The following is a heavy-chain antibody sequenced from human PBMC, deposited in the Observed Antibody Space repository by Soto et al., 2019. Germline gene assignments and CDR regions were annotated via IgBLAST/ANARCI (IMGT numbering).Heavy chain of an antibody. J-gene: IGHJ6*02. Sequence: GGSLRLSCAASGFTFSSYDMHWVRQATGKGLEWVSAIGTAGDTYYPGSVKGRFTISRENAKNSLYLQMNSLRAGDTAGHYCEGGGRGDWELLRKCYYCAMDVSGQGTTVTVS. V-gene: IGHV3-13*01. CDR3: EGGGRGDWELLRKCYYCAMDV. CDR1: GFTFSSYD. CDR2: IGTAGDT. D-gene: IGHD1-26*01.